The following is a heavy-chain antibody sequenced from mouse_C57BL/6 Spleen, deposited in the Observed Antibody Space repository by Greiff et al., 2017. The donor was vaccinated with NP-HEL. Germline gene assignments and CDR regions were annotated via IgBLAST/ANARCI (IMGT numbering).Heavy chain of an antibody. D-gene: IGHD1-1*01. CDR3: ARVSYGYFDY. Sequence: EVKLVESEGGLVQPGSSMKLSCTASGFTFSDYYMAWVRQVPEKGLEWVANINYDGSSTYYLDSLKSRFIISRDNAKNILYLQMSSLKSEDTATYYCARVSYGYFDYWGQGTTLTVSS. V-gene: IGHV5-16*01. J-gene: IGHJ2*01. CDR2: INYDGSST. CDR1: GFTFSDYY.